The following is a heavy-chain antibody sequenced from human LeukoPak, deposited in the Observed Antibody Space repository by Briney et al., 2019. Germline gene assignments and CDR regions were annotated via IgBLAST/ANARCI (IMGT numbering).Heavy chain of an antibody. D-gene: IGHD3-10*01. CDR2: IIPIFGTA. CDR3: ARDPITMVRGVPYYYYGMDV. CDR1: GGTFINYA. V-gene: IGHV1-69*13. Sequence: GASVKVSCKASGGTFINYAISWVRQAPGQGLEWMGGIIPIFGTANYAQKFQGRVTITADESTSTAYMELSSLRSEDTAVYYCARDPITMVRGVPYYYYGMDVWGQGTTVTVSS. J-gene: IGHJ6*02.